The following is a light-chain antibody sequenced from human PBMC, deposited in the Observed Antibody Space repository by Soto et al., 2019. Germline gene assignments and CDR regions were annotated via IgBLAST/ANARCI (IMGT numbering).Light chain of an antibody. Sequence: DIVMTQSPDSLAVSLGERATINCKSSQSVLYSSNNKNYLAWYQQRPGQPPKLLIYWASTRESGVPDRFSGSGSGTDVTLSLTSLQAEDVAVYYCQQYESTPPTFGQGTNLEIK. CDR1: QSVLYSSNNKNY. CDR3: QQYESTPPT. CDR2: WAS. J-gene: IGKJ2*01. V-gene: IGKV4-1*01.